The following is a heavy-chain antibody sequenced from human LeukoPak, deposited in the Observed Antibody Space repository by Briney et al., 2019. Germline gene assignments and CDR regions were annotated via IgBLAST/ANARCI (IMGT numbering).Heavy chain of an antibody. CDR2: ISSSTSTI. CDR1: GFPFSSSW. Sequence: GGSLRLSCAASGFPFSSSWMNWVRQAPGKGLEWISYISSSTSTIYYADSVKGRFTISRDNAKNSLYLQMNSLRAEDTAVYYCARGLTYYFDYWGQGTLVTVSS. J-gene: IGHJ4*02. D-gene: IGHD4/OR15-4a*01. CDR3: ARGLTYYFDY. V-gene: IGHV3-48*01.